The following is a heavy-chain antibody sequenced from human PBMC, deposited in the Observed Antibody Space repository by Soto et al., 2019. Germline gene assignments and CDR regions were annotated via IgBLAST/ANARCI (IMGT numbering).Heavy chain of an antibody. D-gene: IGHD3-22*01. J-gene: IGHJ4*02. CDR1: GYTFTSYD. CDR2: MNPNSGNT. Sequence: QVQLVQSGAEVKKPGASVKVSCKASGYTFTSYDINWVRQATGQGLEWMGWMNPNSGNTGSAQKFQGRVTMTRITCMNTAYMELSRLRYEDTAVYYCARGQDYYDSSGYNDYWGQGTLVTVSS. CDR3: ARGQDYYDSSGYNDY. V-gene: IGHV1-8*01.